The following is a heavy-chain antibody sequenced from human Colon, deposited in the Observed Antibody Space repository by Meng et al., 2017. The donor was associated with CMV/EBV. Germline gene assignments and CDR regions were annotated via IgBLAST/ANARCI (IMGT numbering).Heavy chain of an antibody. Sequence: VAAGGVVAQAGGSLTLSCEVSGFIFSNYWIHWVRQAPGKGLVWISRIKNDGSTTGYADSVKGRFTISRDNAKNTLYLQMNSLRAEDTAMYYCARDKFWGQSDYWGQGTLVTVSS. J-gene: IGHJ4*02. D-gene: IGHD3-16*01. CDR2: IKNDGSTT. CDR3: ARDKFWGQSDY. CDR1: GFIFSNYW. V-gene: IGHV3-74*01.